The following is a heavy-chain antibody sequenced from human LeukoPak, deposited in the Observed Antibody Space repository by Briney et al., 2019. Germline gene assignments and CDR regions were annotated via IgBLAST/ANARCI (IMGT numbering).Heavy chain of an antibody. D-gene: IGHD1-1*01. J-gene: IGHJ4*02. CDR1: RYTFTGYY. CDR2: IYPNTGGT. CDR3: AREPGTATGY. V-gene: IGHV1-2*02. Sequence: GASVKVSCKASRYTFTGYYLHWVRQAPGQGLEWMGWIYPNTGGTKSTQKFQGRVSMTRDTSITTAYMEIHRLTSDDTAIYYCAREPGTATGYWGQGTLVTVSS.